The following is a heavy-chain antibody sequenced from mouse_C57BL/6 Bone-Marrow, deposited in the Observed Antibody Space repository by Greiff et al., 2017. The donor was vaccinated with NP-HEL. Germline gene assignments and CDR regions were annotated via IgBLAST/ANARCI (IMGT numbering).Heavy chain of an antibody. CDR1: GYTFTSYT. J-gene: IGHJ3*01. V-gene: IGHV1-4*01. Sequence: QVQLQQSGAELARPGASVKMSCKASGYTFTSYTMHWVKQRPGQGLEWIGYINPISGYTKYNQKFKDKATLTADKSSSTAYMQLSSLTSEDSAVYYCARSAVATRPWFAYWGQGTLVTVSA. CDR2: INPISGYT. D-gene: IGHD1-1*01. CDR3: ARSAVATRPWFAY.